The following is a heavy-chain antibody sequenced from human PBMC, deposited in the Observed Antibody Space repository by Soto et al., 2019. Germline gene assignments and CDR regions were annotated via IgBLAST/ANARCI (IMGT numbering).Heavy chain of an antibody. Sequence: ASVKVSCKASGYTFTSYVMHWVRQAPGQRLEGMGWINAGNGNTKYSQKSQGRVTITRDTSASTAYMELSSLRSEDTAVYYCARILGYCIGGSCDYWGQGTLVTVSS. D-gene: IGHD2-15*01. CDR3: ARILGYCIGGSCDY. CDR1: GYTFTSYV. J-gene: IGHJ4*02. CDR2: INAGNGNT. V-gene: IGHV1-3*01.